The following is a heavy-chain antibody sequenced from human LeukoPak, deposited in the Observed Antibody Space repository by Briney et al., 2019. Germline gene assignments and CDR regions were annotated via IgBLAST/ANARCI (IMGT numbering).Heavy chain of an antibody. CDR2: IFYGGST. J-gene: IGHJ5*02. CDR3: ANGPYCSGGSCYLFDP. CDR1: GGSISSSGYS. Sequence: SETLSLTCTVSGGSISSSGYSWGWLRQPPGKGLEWIGNIFYGGSTYYNPSLKSRVTISVDTSNNQFSLKLSSVTAADTAVYYCANGPYCSGGSCYLFDPWGQGTLVTVSS. D-gene: IGHD2-15*01. V-gene: IGHV4-39*07.